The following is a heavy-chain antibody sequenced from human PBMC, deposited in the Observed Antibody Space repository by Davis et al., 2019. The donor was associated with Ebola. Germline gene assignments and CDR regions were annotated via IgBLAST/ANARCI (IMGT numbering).Heavy chain of an antibody. CDR1: GGSISTSGYY. CDR2: IYNSGTT. CDR3: ARIGVGELSLWYYFDY. D-gene: IGHD3-16*02. Sequence: MPSETLSLTCTVSGGSISTSGYYWSWIRQHPGKGLEWIGYIYNSGTTYYNPSLKSRVTISVDTSKNHFSLRLNSVTAADTAVYYCARIGVGELSLWYYFDYWGQGTLVTVSS. V-gene: IGHV4-31*03. J-gene: IGHJ4*02.